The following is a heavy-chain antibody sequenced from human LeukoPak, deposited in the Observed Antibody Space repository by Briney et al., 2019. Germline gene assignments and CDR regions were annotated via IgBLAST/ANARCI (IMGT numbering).Heavy chain of an antibody. J-gene: IGHJ6*03. CDR1: GDSMISTNW. Sequence: KASETLSLTCAVSGDSMISTNWWSWVRQPPGKGLELIGEIYHTGSTNYNPSLQSRVTISIDKSKNQFSLKLSSVAAADTAVYYCAREGGSGSYYFPLHYYYYYMDVWGKGTTVTISS. V-gene: IGHV4-4*02. D-gene: IGHD3-10*01. CDR3: AREGGSGSYYFPLHYYYYYMDV. CDR2: IYHTGST.